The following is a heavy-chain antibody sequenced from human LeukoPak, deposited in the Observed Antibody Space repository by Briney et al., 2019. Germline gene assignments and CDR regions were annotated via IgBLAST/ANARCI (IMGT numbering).Heavy chain of an antibody. CDR2: IYYSGDT. J-gene: IGHJ3*01. CDR3: ARRGQQLPVDAFDV. CDR1: GFTFSSYS. V-gene: IGHV4-39*07. D-gene: IGHD6-13*01. Sequence: PGGSLRLSCAASGFTFSSYSMNWIRQPPGRELEWLGSIYYSGDTYYNPSVESRVTLSLDTSNNQFSLELTAVTAADTALYYCARRGQQLPVDAFDVWGQGTMVTVSS.